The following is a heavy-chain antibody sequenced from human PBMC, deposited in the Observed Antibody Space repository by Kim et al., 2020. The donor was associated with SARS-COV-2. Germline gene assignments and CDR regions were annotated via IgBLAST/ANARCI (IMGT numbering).Heavy chain of an antibody. Sequence: GGSLRLSCAASGFTFNFFAMTWVRQAPGKGLEWVSLISGSGGRTYYADSVTGRFTISRDNSKNTVNLQMNNLRVEDTAVYYCATDRRSDTADYIEHWGQGILVTVAS. CDR1: GFTFNFFA. D-gene: IGHD1-26*01. V-gene: IGHV3-23*01. CDR3: ATDRRSDTADYIEH. CDR2: ISGSGGRT. J-gene: IGHJ1*01.